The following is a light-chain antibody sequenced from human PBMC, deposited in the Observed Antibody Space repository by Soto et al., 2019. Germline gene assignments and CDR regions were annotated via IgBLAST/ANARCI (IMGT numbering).Light chain of an antibody. CDR3: QQRSNWPT. CDR1: QSVSSY. V-gene: IGKV3-11*01. Sequence: EIVLTQSPATLSLSPGERATLSCRASQSVSSYLAWYHQKPGQAPRLLIYDASNRATGIPARFSGSGSGTDFTLTIISLEPEDFAVYYCQQRSNWPTVGGGNKVEIK. CDR2: DAS. J-gene: IGKJ4*01.